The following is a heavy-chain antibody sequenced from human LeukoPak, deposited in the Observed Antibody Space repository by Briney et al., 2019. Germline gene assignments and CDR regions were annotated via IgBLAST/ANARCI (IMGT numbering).Heavy chain of an antibody. J-gene: IGHJ4*02. CDR2: ISGYNGDT. CDR1: GYTFTSYG. V-gene: IGHV1-18*01. D-gene: IGHD3-22*01. CDR3: ARTYYYETTGYPGYLDD. Sequence: GASVKVSCKVSGYTFTSYGVSWARQAPGQGLEWMGWISGYNGDTDYAQKFQGRVTMTTDTSTSTAYMDLRSLRSDDTAVYYCARTYYYETTGYPGYLDDWGQGTLLTVSS.